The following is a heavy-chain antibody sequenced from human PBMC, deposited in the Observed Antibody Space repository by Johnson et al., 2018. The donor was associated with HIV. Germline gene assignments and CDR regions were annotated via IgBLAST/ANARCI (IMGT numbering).Heavy chain of an antibody. CDR2: IPYDGKTK. CDR1: GLTFSNYG. J-gene: IGHJ3*02. V-gene: IGHV3-30*02. Sequence: QVQLVESGGGVVQPGGSLTISCAASGLTFSNYGMYWVRQPPGKGLEGVAFIPYDGKTKYNADSVKGRFTISRDKSKDTLYLQLSSLRAEDTAVYDCAKDWARMAAAQFDIWGQGTMVTVSS. CDR3: AKDWARMAAAQFDI. D-gene: IGHD6-13*01.